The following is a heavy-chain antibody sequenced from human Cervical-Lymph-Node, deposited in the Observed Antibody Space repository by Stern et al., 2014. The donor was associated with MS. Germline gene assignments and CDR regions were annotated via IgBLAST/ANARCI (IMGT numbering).Heavy chain of an antibody. J-gene: IGHJ4*02. V-gene: IGHV3-30-3*01. CDR2: ISYAGSNE. Sequence: VQLVESGGGVVQPGRSLRLSCAASGFSFSRYALHWVRQAPGKGLEWEAVISYAGSNEYYADAVKGRFTISRDNSKNTLYLQIESLRAEDTAVYYCAKDMVSETIAVPHFWGQGTLVTVSS. CDR1: GFSFSRYA. CDR3: AKDMVSETIAVPHF. D-gene: IGHD3-10*01.